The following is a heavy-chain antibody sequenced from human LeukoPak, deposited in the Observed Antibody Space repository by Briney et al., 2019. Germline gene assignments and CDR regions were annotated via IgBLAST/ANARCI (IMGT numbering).Heavy chain of an antibody. J-gene: IGHJ4*02. CDR3: AKATYSSGWYEFDY. V-gene: IGHV3-9*03. CDR1: GFTFDDYA. D-gene: IGHD6-19*01. Sequence: GGSLRLSCAASGFTFDDYAMHWVRQAPGKGLEWVSGISWNSGSIGYADSVKGRFTISRDNAKSSLYLQMNSLRAEDMALYYCAKATYSSGWYEFDYWGQGTLVTVSS. CDR2: ISWNSGSI.